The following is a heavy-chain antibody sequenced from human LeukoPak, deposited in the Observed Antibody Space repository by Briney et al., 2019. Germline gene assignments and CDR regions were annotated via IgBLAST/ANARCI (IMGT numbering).Heavy chain of an antibody. CDR3: ARNFVNYYETSGNAFDV. V-gene: IGHV1-46*01. Sequence: GASVKLSCKASGYTFTSHYVHWVRQAPGQGLEWMGVIHPSGGSARSAQRFQGRLSLTRDTSTSTVYMEMSRLTSEDTAVYYCARNFVNYYETSGNAFDVWGQGTVVTV. J-gene: IGHJ3*01. CDR1: GYTFTSHY. D-gene: IGHD3-22*01. CDR2: IHPSGGSA.